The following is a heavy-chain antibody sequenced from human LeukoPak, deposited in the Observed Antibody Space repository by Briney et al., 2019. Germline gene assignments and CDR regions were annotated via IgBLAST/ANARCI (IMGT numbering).Heavy chain of an antibody. J-gene: IGHJ4*02. D-gene: IGHD5-18*01. V-gene: IGHV3-74*01. Sequence: GGSLRLSCAASGFTFSSYWMHWVRQAPGKGLVWVSRINGDGSSTNYADSVKGRFTISRDNAKNTLYLQMNSLRAEDTAVHYCVLATAYYFDYWGQGTLVTVSS. CDR3: VLATAYYFDY. CDR2: INGDGSST. CDR1: GFTFSSYW.